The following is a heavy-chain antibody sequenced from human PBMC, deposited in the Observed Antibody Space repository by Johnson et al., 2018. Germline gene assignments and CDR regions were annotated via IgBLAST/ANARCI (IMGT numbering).Heavy chain of an antibody. CDR2: ISYDERKT. CDR3: AKVISGGHYYYYMDV. V-gene: IGHV3-30*18. D-gene: IGHD3-22*01. CDR1: GFTFSSYG. Sequence: VQLVESGGGVVQPGRSLRLSCAASGFTFSSYGMHWVRQAPGKGLEWVAVISYDERKTYYGDSVKGRFTIPRDNSQNPRYLQMNSLRAEDTAVYYWAKVISGGHYYYYMDVWGKGTTVTVSS. J-gene: IGHJ6*03.